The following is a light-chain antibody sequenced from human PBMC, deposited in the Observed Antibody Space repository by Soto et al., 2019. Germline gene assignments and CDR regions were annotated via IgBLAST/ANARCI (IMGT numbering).Light chain of an antibody. CDR3: QQYGSSLSIT. CDR2: GAS. Sequence: EIVLTQSPGTLSLSPGERATLSCRASQSVSSSYLAWYQQKPGQAPRLLIYGASGRATGIPDRFSGSGSGTDFTLTISRLEPEDFAVYYCQQYGSSLSITFGQGTRLEIK. CDR1: QSVSSSY. V-gene: IGKV3-20*01. J-gene: IGKJ5*01.